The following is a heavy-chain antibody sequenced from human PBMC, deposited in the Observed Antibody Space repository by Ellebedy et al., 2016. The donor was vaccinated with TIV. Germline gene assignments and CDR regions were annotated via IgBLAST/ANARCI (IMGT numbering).Heavy chain of an antibody. D-gene: IGHD2-2*01. V-gene: IGHV1-2*02. CDR1: GYTFTGYC. Sequence: ASVKVSCKASGYTFTGYCMHWVRQAPGQGLEWMGWINPNSGGTNYAQKFQGRVTMTRDTSISTAYMELSRLRSDDTAVYYCARDSTSYNWFDPWGQGTLVTVSS. CDR3: ARDSTSYNWFDP. CDR2: INPNSGGT. J-gene: IGHJ5*02.